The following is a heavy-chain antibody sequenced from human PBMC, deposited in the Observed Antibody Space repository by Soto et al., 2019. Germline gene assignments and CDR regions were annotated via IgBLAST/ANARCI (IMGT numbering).Heavy chain of an antibody. CDR1: GFTFSSYG. V-gene: IGHV3-33*01. Sequence: GGSLRLSCAASGFTFSSYGMHWVRQAPGKGLEWVAVIWYDGSNKYYADSVKGRFTISRDNSKNTLYLQMNSLRAEDTAVYYCARVEQTTFFRYYYYGMDVWGQGTTVAVSS. CDR3: ARVEQTTFFRYYYYGMDV. D-gene: IGHD1-1*01. J-gene: IGHJ6*02. CDR2: IWYDGSNK.